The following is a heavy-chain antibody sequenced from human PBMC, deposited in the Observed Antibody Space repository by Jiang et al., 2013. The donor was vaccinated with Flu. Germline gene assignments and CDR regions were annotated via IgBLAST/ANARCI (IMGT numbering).Heavy chain of an antibody. D-gene: IGHD3-3*01. CDR1: GFTVSNNY. CDR2: IYSGGST. J-gene: IGHJ6*04. V-gene: IGHV3-66*01. CDR3: ARDQRRATIFGVVTYGMDV. Sequence: GFTVSNNYMSWVRQAPGRGLEWVSVIYSGGSTYYADSVKGRFTISRDNSKNTLYLQMNSLRAEDTAVYYCARDQRRATIFGVVTYGMDVWGKGTTVTVSS.